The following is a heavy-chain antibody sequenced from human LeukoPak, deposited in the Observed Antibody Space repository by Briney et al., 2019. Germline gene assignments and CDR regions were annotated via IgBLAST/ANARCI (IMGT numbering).Heavy chain of an antibody. D-gene: IGHD3-16*01. CDR2: IYIDGTT. J-gene: IGHJ5*02. V-gene: IGHV3-66*02. CDR3: ARDSAIRRFGTRGT. CDR1: GFNVSTNY. Sequence: PGGSLRLSCAASGFNVSTNYMSWVRQAPGKGLEWVSVIYIDGTTYYGDSVKGRFTISRDNSKNTLDLQMNSLRAEDTAVYYCARDSAIRRFGTRGTWGQGTLVTVSS.